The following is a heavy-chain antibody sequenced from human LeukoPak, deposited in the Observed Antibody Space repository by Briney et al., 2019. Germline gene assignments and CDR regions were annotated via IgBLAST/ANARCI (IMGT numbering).Heavy chain of an antibody. CDR3: ASAARRVGPAASSFDF. CDR2: IYYSGST. CDR1: GGSISSGGYY. D-gene: IGHD6-6*01. J-gene: IGHJ4*01. V-gene: IGHV4-31*03. Sequence: SETLSLTCTVSGGSISSGGYYWSWIRQHPGRGLQWIGYIYYSGSTYYNPSLKSRVTISVDTSKNQFSVKLSDVSAADTAVYYCASAARRVGPAASSFDFWGQGTLGTVS.